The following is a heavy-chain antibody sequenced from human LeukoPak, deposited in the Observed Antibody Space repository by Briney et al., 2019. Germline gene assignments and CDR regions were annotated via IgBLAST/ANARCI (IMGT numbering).Heavy chain of an antibody. D-gene: IGHD3-22*01. Sequence: ASVKVSFKVSGYALTELSMHWLRQAPGKGPEWMAGFDPEDGDAIYAQQFQGRVTMTEDTSTDIAYMELSSLTSEDTAVYYCAIGLTYYYGSHGYHQVWGQGALGTVSS. V-gene: IGHV1-24*01. CDR1: GYALTELS. CDR3: AIGLTYYYGSHGYHQV. CDR2: FDPEDGDA. J-gene: IGHJ1*01.